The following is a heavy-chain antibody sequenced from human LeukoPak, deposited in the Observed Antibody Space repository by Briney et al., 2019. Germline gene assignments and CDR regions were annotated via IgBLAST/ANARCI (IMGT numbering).Heavy chain of an antibody. CDR3: ARADYGNHYYFEY. J-gene: IGHJ4*02. V-gene: IGHV3-21*01. Sequence: GGSLRLSCAGFGFTFSTHSMNWVRQAPGEGLQWVSAISSTSSYIYYADSVKGRFTISRDNTKNTLYLQMNSLSAEDTALYYCARADYGNHYYFEYWGQGTLVTVSS. CDR2: ISSTSSYI. D-gene: IGHD4-17*01. CDR1: GFTFSTHS.